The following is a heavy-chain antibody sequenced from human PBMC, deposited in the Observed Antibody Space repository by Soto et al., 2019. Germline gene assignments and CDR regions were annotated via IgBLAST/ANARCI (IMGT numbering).Heavy chain of an antibody. J-gene: IGHJ4*02. CDR1: GFTFSNYA. CDR3: AKDSRVTTVRGVIIPPGY. Sequence: PGGSLRLSCAASGFTFSNYAMSWVRQAPGKGLEWVSGISGSGGSTYYADSVKGRFTISRDNSKNTLYLQMNSLRAEDTAVYYCAKDSRVTTVRGVIIPPGYWGQGTLVTVSS. V-gene: IGHV3-23*01. CDR2: ISGSGGST. D-gene: IGHD3-10*01.